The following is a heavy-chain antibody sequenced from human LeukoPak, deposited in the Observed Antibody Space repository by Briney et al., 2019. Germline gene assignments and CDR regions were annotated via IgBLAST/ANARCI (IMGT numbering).Heavy chain of an antibody. CDR2: MTPNSGNT. Sequence: ASVTVSFKASAYTFTSYDINWVRQATGQGLDWMGWMTPNSGNTGYAQKFQGRVTMTSNTSISTAYMELSSLRSEDTAVYYCARAPPRHLVLMVYAIGSDAFDIWGQGTMVTVSS. D-gene: IGHD2-8*01. CDR3: ARAPPRHLVLMVYAIGSDAFDI. V-gene: IGHV1-8*01. CDR1: AYTFTSYD. J-gene: IGHJ3*02.